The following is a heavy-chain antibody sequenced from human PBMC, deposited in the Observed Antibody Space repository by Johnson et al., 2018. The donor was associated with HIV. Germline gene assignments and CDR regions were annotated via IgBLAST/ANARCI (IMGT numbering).Heavy chain of an antibody. CDR1: DFTVSGNY. J-gene: IGHJ3*02. CDR2: IHSGGTT. V-gene: IGHV3-53*01. Sequence: VESGGGLIQPGGSLRLSCAASDFTVSGNYMSWVRQAPGKGLEWVSLIHSGGTTFYADSVRGRFTISRDSSKNTLYLQMKSLRVEDTAVYYCARSPETGDRLWRAFDIWGHGKMVTVSS. CDR3: ARSPETGDRLWRAFDI. D-gene: IGHD4-17*01.